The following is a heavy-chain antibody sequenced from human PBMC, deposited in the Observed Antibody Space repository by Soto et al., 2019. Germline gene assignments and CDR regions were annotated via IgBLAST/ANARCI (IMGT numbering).Heavy chain of an antibody. Sequence: EVQLVESGGDLVQPGGTLKLSCAGSGFIFSDHFMDWVRQAPGKGLEWVGRSTSKSDSYTTAYAASGKGRFTISRDESQNSVYLQMNSLTTEDTAVYYCTVDTVGTGSYWGQGALVTVSS. CDR1: GFIFSDHF. D-gene: IGHD5-18*01. V-gene: IGHV3-72*01. CDR3: TVDTVGTGSY. J-gene: IGHJ4*02. CDR2: STSKSDSYTT.